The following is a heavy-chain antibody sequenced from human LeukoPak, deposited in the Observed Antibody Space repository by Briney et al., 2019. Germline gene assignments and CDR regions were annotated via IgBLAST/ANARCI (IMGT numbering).Heavy chain of an antibody. CDR3: AREGIAAAGQAFGCMDV. J-gene: IGHJ6*03. CDR1: GFTFSDYY. V-gene: IGHV3-11*04. Sequence: GGSLRLSCAASGFTFSDYYMSWIRQAPGKGLEWVSYISSSGSTIYCADSVKGRFTISRDNAKNSLYLQMNSLRAEDTAVYYCAREGIAAAGQAFGCMDVWGKGTTVTVSS. D-gene: IGHD6-13*01. CDR2: ISSSGSTI.